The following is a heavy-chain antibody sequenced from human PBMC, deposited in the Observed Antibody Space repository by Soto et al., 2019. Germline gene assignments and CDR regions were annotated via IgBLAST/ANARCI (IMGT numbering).Heavy chain of an antibody. CDR2: ISGSGGST. V-gene: IGHV3-23*01. CDR3: AKEDIDYYDSSGYYPGQFDY. CDR1: GFTFSSYA. Sequence: PGGSLRLSCAASGFTFSSYAMSWVRQAPGKGLEWVSAISGSGGSTYYADSVKGRFTISRDNSKNTLYLQMNSLRAEDTAVYYCAKEDIDYYDSSGYYPGQFDYWGQGTLVTVSS. J-gene: IGHJ4*02. D-gene: IGHD3-22*01.